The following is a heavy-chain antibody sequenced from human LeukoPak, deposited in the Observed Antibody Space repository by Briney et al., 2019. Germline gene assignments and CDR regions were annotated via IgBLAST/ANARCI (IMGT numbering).Heavy chain of an antibody. CDR2: IYYSGST. CDR3: ARVLSSSWFFDY. D-gene: IGHD6-13*01. J-gene: IGHJ4*02. CDR1: GGSISSSSYY. Sequence: SETLSLTCTVSGGSISSSSYYWGWIRQPPAKGLEWIGSIYYSGSTYYNPSLKSRVTISVDTSKNQFSLKLSSVTAADTAVYYCARVLSSSWFFDYWGQGTLVTVSS. V-gene: IGHV4-39*01.